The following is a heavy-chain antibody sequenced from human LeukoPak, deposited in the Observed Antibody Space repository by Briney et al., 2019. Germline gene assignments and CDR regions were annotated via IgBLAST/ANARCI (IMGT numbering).Heavy chain of an antibody. CDR1: GYTFINYG. D-gene: IGHD2-2*01. Sequence: ASVKVSCKASGYTFINYGISRVRQAPGQGLEWVGWISGYNGNTNYAQKFQGRVAMSTDTSTSTAYMELRSLRSDDTAVYYCARYSSSWHFDYWGQGTLVPVSS. CDR2: ISGYNGNT. J-gene: IGHJ4*02. V-gene: IGHV1-18*01. CDR3: ARYSSSWHFDY.